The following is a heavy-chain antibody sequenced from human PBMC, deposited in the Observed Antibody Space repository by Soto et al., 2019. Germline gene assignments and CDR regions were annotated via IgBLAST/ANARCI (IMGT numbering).Heavy chain of an antibody. V-gene: IGHV1-69*01. Sequence: QVQLVQSGAEVKKPGSSVKVSCKASGGIFSTYAISWLRQAPGQGLEWMGGIIPIFGTPNYAQRFQGRVTITADESTSTAYMELSRLRSEDTAVYCCARDRGDYGSGNYYNRIDFWGQGTLVTVSS. CDR2: IIPIFGTP. D-gene: IGHD3-10*01. CDR1: GGIFSTYA. J-gene: IGHJ4*02. CDR3: ARDRGDYGSGNYYNRIDF.